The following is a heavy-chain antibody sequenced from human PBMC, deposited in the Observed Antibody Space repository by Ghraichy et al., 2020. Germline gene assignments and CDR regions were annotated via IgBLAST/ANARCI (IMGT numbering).Heavy chain of an antibody. CDR3: AKDRRFGFIVVVPAAFFDY. Sequence: GGSLRLSCAASGFTFSSYAMSWVRQAPGKGLEWVSAISGSGGSTYYADSVKGRFTISRDNSKNTLYLQMNSLRAEDTAVYYCAKDRRFGFIVVVPAAFFDYWGQGTLVTVSS. CDR2: ISGSGGST. D-gene: IGHD2-2*01. V-gene: IGHV3-23*01. CDR1: GFTFSSYA. J-gene: IGHJ4*02.